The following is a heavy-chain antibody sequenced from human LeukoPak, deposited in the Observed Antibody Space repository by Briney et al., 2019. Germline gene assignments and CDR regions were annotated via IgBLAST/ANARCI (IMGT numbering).Heavy chain of an antibody. Sequence: PGGSLKLSCAGSGFTFSSYAISWVRQAPGQGLEWMGGIIPIFGTANYAQKFQGRVTITTDESTSTAYMELSSLRSEDTAVYYCASSSSVVPAAPVDYWGQGTLVTVSS. CDR2: IIPIFGTA. D-gene: IGHD2-2*01. J-gene: IGHJ4*02. CDR3: ASSSSVVPAAPVDY. V-gene: IGHV1-69*05. CDR1: GFTFSSYA.